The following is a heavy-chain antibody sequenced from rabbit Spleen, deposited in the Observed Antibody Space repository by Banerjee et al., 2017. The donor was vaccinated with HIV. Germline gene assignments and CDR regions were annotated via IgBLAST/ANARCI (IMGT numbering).Heavy chain of an antibody. CDR2: INAATGKP. D-gene: IGHD5-1*01. J-gene: IGHJ4*01. V-gene: IGHV1S45*01. Sequence: QEQLVESGGGLVQPEGSLTLTCKASGFSFSDRDVMCWVRQAPGKGPEWIACINAATGKPVYATWAKGRFTISRTSSTTVTLRMTSLTAADRATYICARDLVTVIGWNFNLWGPGTLVTVS. CDR3: ARDLVTVIGWNFNL. CDR1: GFSFSDRDV.